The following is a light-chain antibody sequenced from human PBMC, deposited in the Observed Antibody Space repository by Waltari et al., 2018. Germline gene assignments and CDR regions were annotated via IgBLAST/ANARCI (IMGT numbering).Light chain of an antibody. V-gene: IGLV1-44*01. Sequence: QSLLTQPPSVSGTPGQRVTISCSGSTSNLGSNVVSWYQQLPGAAPKLLIHSNNQRPSGVPDRFSCSKSGTSASLAISGLQSADEADYYCSAWDDSLNGHVVFGGGTKLIVL. J-gene: IGLJ2*01. CDR1: TSNLGSNV. CDR3: SAWDDSLNGHVV. CDR2: SNN.